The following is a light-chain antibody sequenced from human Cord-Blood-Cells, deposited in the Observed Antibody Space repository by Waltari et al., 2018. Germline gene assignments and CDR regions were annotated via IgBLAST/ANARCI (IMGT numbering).Light chain of an antibody. V-gene: IGKV4-1*01. CDR2: WAS. J-gene: IGKJ2*01. CDR1: QRVLYSSNNKNY. CDR3: QQYYSTPVT. Sequence: DIVMTQSPDSLAVYLGERATINCKSRQRVLYSSNNKNYLAWYQQKPGQPPKLLIYWASTRESGVPDRFSGSGSGTDFTLTISSLQAEDVAVYYCQQYYSTPVTFGQGTKLEIK.